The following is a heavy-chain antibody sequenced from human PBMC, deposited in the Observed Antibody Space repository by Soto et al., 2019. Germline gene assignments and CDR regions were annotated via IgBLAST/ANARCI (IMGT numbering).Heavy chain of an antibody. CDR2: ISYDGSNK. CDR3: ATAAGDCGDYYFDY. CDR1: GFTFSSYA. V-gene: IGHV3-30-3*01. Sequence: GGSLRLSCAASGFTFSSYAMHWVRQAPGKGLEWVAVISYDGSNKYYADSVKGRFTISRDNSKNTLYLQMNSLRAEDTAVYYCATAAGDCGDYYFDYWGQGTLVTVSS. D-gene: IGHD4-17*01. J-gene: IGHJ4*02.